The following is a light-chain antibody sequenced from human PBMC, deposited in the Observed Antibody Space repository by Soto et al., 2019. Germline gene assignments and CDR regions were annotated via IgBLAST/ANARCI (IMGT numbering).Light chain of an antibody. J-gene: IGKJ4*01. V-gene: IGKV1-5*03. CDR3: QQYNSWPLT. CDR2: KAS. Sequence: DIQMTQSPSTVSASVGDRVTITCRASQSFSSWLAWYQQKPGKAPKLLIYKASSLESGVPSRFSGRGSGTEFTLTISSLQPDDFATYYCQQYNSWPLTFGGGTKVEI. CDR1: QSFSSW.